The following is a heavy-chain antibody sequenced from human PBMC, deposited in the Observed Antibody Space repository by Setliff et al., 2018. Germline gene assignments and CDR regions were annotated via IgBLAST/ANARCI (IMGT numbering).Heavy chain of an antibody. V-gene: IGHV4-30-4*08. CDR3: AREVGTSTSSDAFDV. CDR2: IYHSGSA. Sequence: LSLTCTVSGDSISSGDYFWSWIRQPPGKGLEWIAYIYHSGSAYYNPSLKSRVTMSVDTSKNQFSLHLTSVTAADTAVYYRAREVGTSTSSDAFDVWGQGMMVTVS. J-gene: IGHJ3*01. CDR1: GDSISSGDYF. D-gene: IGHD1-26*01.